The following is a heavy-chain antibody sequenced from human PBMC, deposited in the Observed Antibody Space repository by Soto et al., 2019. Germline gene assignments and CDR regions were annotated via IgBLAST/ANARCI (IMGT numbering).Heavy chain of an antibody. CDR1: GYTFTSYA. CDR3: ARYGRSYQTLDY. J-gene: IGHJ4*02. CDR2: INAGNGNT. Sequence: ASVKVSCKASGYTFTSYAMHWVRLAPGQRLEWMGWINAGNGNTKYSQKFQGRVTITRDTPASTAYMELSSLRSEDTAVYYCARYGRSYQTLDYWGQGTLVTVSS. D-gene: IGHD2-2*01. V-gene: IGHV1-3*01.